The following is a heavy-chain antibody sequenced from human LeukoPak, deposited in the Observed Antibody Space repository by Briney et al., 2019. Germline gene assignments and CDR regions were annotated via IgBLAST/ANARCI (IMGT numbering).Heavy chain of an antibody. CDR3: AKDKDIVVVPAAKAFDY. J-gene: IGHJ4*02. Sequence: GGSLRLSCAASGFTFSSYAMSWVRQAPGKGLEWVSAISGSGGSTYYADSVKGRFTISRDNSKNTLYLQMNSLRAEDMAVYYCAKDKDIVVVPAAKAFDYWGQGTLVAVSS. CDR2: ISGSGGST. D-gene: IGHD2-2*01. V-gene: IGHV3-23*01. CDR1: GFTFSSYA.